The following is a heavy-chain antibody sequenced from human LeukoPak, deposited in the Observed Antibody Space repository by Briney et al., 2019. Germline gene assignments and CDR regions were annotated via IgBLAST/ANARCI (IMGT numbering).Heavy chain of an antibody. CDR2: IYYSGST. V-gene: IGHV4-39*07. Sequence: SQTLSLTCTVSGGSISSGSYYWSWIRQPPGKGLEWIGSIYYSGSTYYNPSLKSRVTISVDTSKNQFSLKLSSVTAADTAVYYCARVRVRGVILTYYFDYWGQGTLVTVSS. CDR3: ARVRVRGVILTYYFDY. CDR1: GGSISSGSYY. J-gene: IGHJ4*02. D-gene: IGHD3-10*01.